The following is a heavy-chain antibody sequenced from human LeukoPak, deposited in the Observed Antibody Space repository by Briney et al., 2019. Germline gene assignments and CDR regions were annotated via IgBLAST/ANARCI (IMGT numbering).Heavy chain of an antibody. J-gene: IGHJ4*02. CDR1: GFIFSNYA. Sequence: PGGSLRLSCAASGFIFSNYAMSWVRQAPGKGPEWVSGISGGGGGTYYADSVKGRFTISRANSKNTLYLQMKSLRVDDTAVCYCAKSVEHSNYRKFHDWGQGTLVTVSS. CDR3: AKSVEHSNYRKFHD. CDR2: ISGGGGGT. V-gene: IGHV3-23*01. D-gene: IGHD4-11*01.